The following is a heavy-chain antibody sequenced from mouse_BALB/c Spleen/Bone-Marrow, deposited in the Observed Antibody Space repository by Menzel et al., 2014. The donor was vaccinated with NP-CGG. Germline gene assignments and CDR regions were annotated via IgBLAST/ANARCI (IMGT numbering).Heavy chain of an antibody. CDR3: TRSNYGYWHFDV. V-gene: IGHV1S81*02. CDR1: GYTFSSYY. CDR2: INPSNGGT. D-gene: IGHD1-1*01. Sequence: VQLQQSGAELVKPGASVKLSCKASGYTFSSYYMYWVKQRPGQGLEWIGEINPSNGGTKFNERFKSKATLTVDKSSSTAYMQLSSLTSEDSAVYYCTRSNYGYWHFDVWGAGTTVTVSS. J-gene: IGHJ1*01.